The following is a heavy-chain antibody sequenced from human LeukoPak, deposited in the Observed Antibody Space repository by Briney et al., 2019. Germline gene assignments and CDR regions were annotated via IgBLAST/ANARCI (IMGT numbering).Heavy chain of an antibody. J-gene: IGHJ4*02. Sequence: GGSLRLSCAASGFTFSSYGMHWIRQAPGKGLDWVAFIRHDGSNKYYADSVKGRFTISRDNSKNTLYLQMNSLRAEDTAVYYCAKEDSRSRYFDYWGQGTLVTVSS. CDR2: IRHDGSNK. CDR3: AKEDSRSRYFDY. CDR1: GFTFSSYG. D-gene: IGHD6-6*01. V-gene: IGHV3-30*02.